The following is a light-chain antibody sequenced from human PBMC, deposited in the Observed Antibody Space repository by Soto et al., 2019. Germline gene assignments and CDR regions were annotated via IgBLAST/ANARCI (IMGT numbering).Light chain of an antibody. CDR1: QSLIHTDGKGY. V-gene: IGKV2D-29*02. CDR3: MQSIQLPRT. J-gene: IGKJ4*02. Sequence: IVMTQTPLSLSVTPGQPASMSCKSSQSLIHTDGKGYVYWYLQRPGRSPQVLMYEVSNRFSGVPDRFSGSGSGTDFTLKISRVEAEDVGVYYCMQSIQLPRTFGRGTKVEI. CDR2: EVS.